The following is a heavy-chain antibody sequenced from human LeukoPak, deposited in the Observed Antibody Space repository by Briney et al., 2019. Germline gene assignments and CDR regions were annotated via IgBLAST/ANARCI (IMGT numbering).Heavy chain of an antibody. J-gene: IGHJ6*02. V-gene: IGHV3-21*01. CDR3: ARDGYYYNGMEV. CDR2: ISSSSSDI. CDR1: GFSFSSYS. Sequence: GGSLRLSCAASGFSFSSYSMNWVRQAPGKGLEWVSSISSSSSDIYYTDSVKGRFTISRDNAKNSLYLQMNSLRAEDTAVYYCARDGYYYNGMEVWGQGTTVTVSS.